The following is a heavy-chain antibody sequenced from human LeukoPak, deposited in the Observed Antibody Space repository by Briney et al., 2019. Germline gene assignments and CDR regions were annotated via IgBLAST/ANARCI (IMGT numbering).Heavy chain of an antibody. J-gene: IGHJ4*02. V-gene: IGHV3-23*01. CDR1: GFMFSDYA. CDR2: ISGSGGST. Sequence: PGRSLRLSCAASGFMFSDYAMSWVRQAPGKGLEWVSAISGSGGSTYYADSVKGRFTISRDNSKNTLYLQMNSLRAEDTAVYYCAKGLYCSSTSCYAPVDYWGQGTLVTVSS. D-gene: IGHD2-2*01. CDR3: AKGLYCSSTSCYAPVDY.